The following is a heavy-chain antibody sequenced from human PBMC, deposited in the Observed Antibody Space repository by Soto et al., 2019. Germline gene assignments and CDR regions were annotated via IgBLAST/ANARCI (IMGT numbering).Heavy chain of an antibody. Sequence: GASVKVSCKASGYTFTSYFMHWVRQAPGQGLEWMGLINPNSGSANYAQKFQGRVTMTADVSTSTAYMELSSLRSEDTAVYYCARAYCSGGSCHFHYYYYGMDVWGKGTTVTVSS. CDR1: GYTFTSYF. D-gene: IGHD2-15*01. V-gene: IGHV1-46*01. J-gene: IGHJ6*01. CDR2: INPNSGSA. CDR3: ARAYCSGGSCHFHYYYYGMDV.